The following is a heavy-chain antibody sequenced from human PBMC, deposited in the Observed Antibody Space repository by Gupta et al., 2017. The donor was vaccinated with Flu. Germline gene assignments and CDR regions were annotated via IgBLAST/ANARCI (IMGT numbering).Heavy chain of an antibody. CDR1: GFSFSGSH. CDR3: ARDLNWTFIL. J-gene: IGHJ4*02. D-gene: IGHD3-3*01. V-gene: IGHV3-48*02. CDR2: IGSGFNI. Sequence: EVQLVESGGGLVQPGGSLRLTCVMSGFSFSGSHMNWIRQAPGRGLEWSAYIGSGFNIDYADAVRGRFTISRDNARDSLFLQMYSLRDDDTALYYCARDLNWTFILGGQGAQGTVSS.